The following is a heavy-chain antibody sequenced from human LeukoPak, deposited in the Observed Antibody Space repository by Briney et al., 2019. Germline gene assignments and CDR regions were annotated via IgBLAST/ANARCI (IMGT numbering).Heavy chain of an antibody. CDR1: GFIFHDFA. V-gene: IGHV3-9*01. CDR3: VKSGGYFYMDA. J-gene: IGHJ6*03. CDR2: VSWNRDII. D-gene: IGHD2-15*01. Sequence: GRSLRLSCAASGFIFHDFAMHWVRQAPGKGLEWVSSVSWNRDIINYADSVRGRFTVSRDNDQNSLYLEMNNLTPDDTALYYCVKSGGYFYMDAWGQGTTVIVSS.